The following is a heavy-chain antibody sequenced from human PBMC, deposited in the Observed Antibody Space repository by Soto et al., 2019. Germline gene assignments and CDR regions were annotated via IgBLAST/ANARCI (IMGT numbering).Heavy chain of an antibody. J-gene: IGHJ4*02. D-gene: IGHD4-17*01. CDR3: ARTLYGDNVDY. V-gene: IGHV1-2*04. CDR1: GYTFTGYY. Sequence: ASVKVSCKASGYTFTGYYMHLVRQAPGQGLEWMGWINPNSGGTNYAQKFQGWVTMTRDTSISTAYMELSSLRSEDTAVYYCARTLYGDNVDYWGQGTLVTVSS. CDR2: INPNSGGT.